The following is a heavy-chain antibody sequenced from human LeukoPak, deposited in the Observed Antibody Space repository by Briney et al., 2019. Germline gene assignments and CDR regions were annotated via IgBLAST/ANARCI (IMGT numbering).Heavy chain of an antibody. D-gene: IGHD1-26*01. J-gene: IGHJ4*02. CDR3: ARDGWELLLEPFDY. Sequence: GRFLRLSCAASGFTFSSYWMHWVRQAPGKGLVWVSRINTDGSSTSYADSVKGRFTISRDNAKNTLYLQMNSLRAEDTAVYYCARDGWELLLEPFDYWGQGTLVTVSS. CDR1: GFTFSSYW. CDR2: INTDGSST. V-gene: IGHV3-74*01.